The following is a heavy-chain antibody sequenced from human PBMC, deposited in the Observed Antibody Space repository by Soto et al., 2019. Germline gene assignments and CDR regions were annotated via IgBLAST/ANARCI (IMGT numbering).Heavy chain of an antibody. Sequence: GGSLRLSCEASGITFSTAWMNWVRQAPGKGLEYIGRIRSKSDGGTTEYTAPVEGRFTISRDDSKNTMYLQMSGLKTEDTAVYYCTTARPGTNVFDNWGQGTLVTVSS. D-gene: IGHD6-13*01. CDR3: TTARPGTNVFDN. V-gene: IGHV3-15*01. CDR1: GITFSTAW. J-gene: IGHJ3*02. CDR2: IRSKSDGGTT.